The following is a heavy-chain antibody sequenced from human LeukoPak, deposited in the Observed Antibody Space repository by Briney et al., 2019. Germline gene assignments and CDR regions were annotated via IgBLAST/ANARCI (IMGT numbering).Heavy chain of an antibody. J-gene: IGHJ4*02. Sequence: PGGSLRLSCAASGFTFSSYAMHWVRQAPGKGLEWVSYISSSSSTIYYADSVKGRFTISRDNAKNSLYLQMNSLRAEDTAVYYCARGSRPRGNDSPYWGQGTLVTVSS. V-gene: IGHV3-48*04. D-gene: IGHD3-22*01. CDR1: GFTFSSYA. CDR2: ISSSSSTI. CDR3: ARGSRPRGNDSPY.